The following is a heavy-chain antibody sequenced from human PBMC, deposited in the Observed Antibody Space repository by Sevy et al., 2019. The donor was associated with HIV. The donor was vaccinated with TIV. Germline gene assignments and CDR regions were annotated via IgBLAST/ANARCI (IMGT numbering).Heavy chain of an antibody. V-gene: IGHV1-2*02. Sequence: ASVKVSCKASGYSFTGFYIHWMRQAPGQGLEWRGWINPNNGDAKYAQKYQGRVIITRDTSATTTYMELTRLRSDDTAMYYCVRGYFGSGSYRLLYWGQGAPVTVSS. D-gene: IGHD3-10*01. CDR1: GYSFTGFY. J-gene: IGHJ4*02. CDR3: VRGYFGSGSYRLLY. CDR2: INPNNGDA.